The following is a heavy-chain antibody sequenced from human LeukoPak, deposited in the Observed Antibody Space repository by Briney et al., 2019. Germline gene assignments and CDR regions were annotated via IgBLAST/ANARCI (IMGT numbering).Heavy chain of an antibody. Sequence: SETLSLTCAVYGGSFSGYYWSWIRQPPGKGLEWIGEINHSGSTNYNPSLKSRVTISVDTSKNQFSLKLSSVTAADTAVYYCARGRVFDYWGQGTLVTVSS. V-gene: IGHV4-34*01. CDR2: INHSGST. CDR1: GGSFSGYY. CDR3: ARGRVFDY. J-gene: IGHJ4*02.